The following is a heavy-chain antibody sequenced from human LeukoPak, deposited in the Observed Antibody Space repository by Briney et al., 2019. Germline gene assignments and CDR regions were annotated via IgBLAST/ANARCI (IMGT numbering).Heavy chain of an antibody. Sequence: GGSLRLSCAASGFTFSSYWMSWVRQAPGKGLEWVANIKQDGSEKYYVDSVKGRFTISRDNAKNSLYLQMNSLRAEDTAVYYCAKDLGSCYARSAFDIWGQGTMVTVSS. D-gene: IGHD1-26*01. V-gene: IGHV3-7*01. CDR1: GFTFSSYW. CDR2: IKQDGSEK. CDR3: AKDLGSCYARSAFDI. J-gene: IGHJ3*02.